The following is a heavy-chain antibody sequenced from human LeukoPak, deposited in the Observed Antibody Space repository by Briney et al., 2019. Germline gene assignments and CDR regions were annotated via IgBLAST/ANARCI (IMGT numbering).Heavy chain of an antibody. CDR2: IKTKDEGVTT. CDR3: SADDSSKVAPFDY. Sequence: GGSLRLSCAASGFSFTYAWMSWFRQAPGKGLEWVARIKTKDEGVTTDYDAPVKGRFTISRDDSKTTLYLQMNSLKTDDTAVYYCSADDSSKVAPFDYWGQGTLVTVSS. D-gene: IGHD5-12*01. V-gene: IGHV3-15*01. CDR1: GFSFTYAW. J-gene: IGHJ4*02.